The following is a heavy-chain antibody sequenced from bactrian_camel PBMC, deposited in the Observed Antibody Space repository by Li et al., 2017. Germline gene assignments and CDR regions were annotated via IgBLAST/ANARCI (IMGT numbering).Heavy chain of an antibody. CDR2: ITSSDVP. CDR1: ESNAKSSMINYC. Sequence: HVQLVEYGGGSVQAGGSLRLSCVAAESNAKSSMINYCMGWFRQSPGKEREGAAAITSSDVPRYADSVKGRFTISKDNAKNTLYLRMNTLKPEDTALYYCAARSRRDWASLLQTTLYSYWGQGTQVTVS. CDR3: AARSRRDWASLLQTTLYSY. V-gene: IGHV3S53*01. D-gene: IGHD2*01. J-gene: IGHJ4*01.